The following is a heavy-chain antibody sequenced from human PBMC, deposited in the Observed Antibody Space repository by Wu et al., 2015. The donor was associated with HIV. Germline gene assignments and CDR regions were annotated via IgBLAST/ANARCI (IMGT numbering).Heavy chain of an antibody. Sequence: QVQLVQSGAEVKQPGASVKVSCKSSGYIFTTYGISWVRQAPGQGLEWMGWISVYNGKTNYAQKFQGRVTMTTDTSTSTAYMELGSLRSDDTAVYYCAIDAGSGDYYYYMDVWGKGTTVTVSS. V-gene: IGHV1-18*01. D-gene: IGHD3-10*01. CDR2: ISVYNGKT. J-gene: IGHJ6*03. CDR3: AIDAGSGDYYYYMDV. CDR1: GYIFTTYG.